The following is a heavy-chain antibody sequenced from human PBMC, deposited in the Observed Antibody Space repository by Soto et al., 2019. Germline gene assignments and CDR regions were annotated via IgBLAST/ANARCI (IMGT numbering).Heavy chain of an antibody. V-gene: IGHV4-34*01. CDR2: INHSGST. CDR1: GGSFSGYY. CDR3: ARDSITMVRGVIQFDY. Sequence: SETLSLTCAVYGGSFSGYYWSWIRQPPGKGLEWIGEINHSGSTDYNPSLKSRVTISVDTSKNQFSLKLSSVTAADTAVYYCARDSITMVRGVIQFDYWGQGTLVTSP. J-gene: IGHJ4*02. D-gene: IGHD3-10*01.